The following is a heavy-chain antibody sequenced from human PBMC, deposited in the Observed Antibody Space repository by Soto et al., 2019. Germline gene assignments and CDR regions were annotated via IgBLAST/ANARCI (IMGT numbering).Heavy chain of an antibody. Sequence: SVKVSCKASGGTFSNYAISWVRQAPGQGLEWMGGIIPVFGATNFAQKFQGRLTITADESTGTAYMELISLRSDDAAVYYCARATIRYCCGDSCYRYNEFDAWCPGPLVTVAS. CDR3: ARATIRYCCGDSCYRYNEFDA. V-gene: IGHV1-69*13. J-gene: IGHJ5*02. CDR2: IIPVFGAT. D-gene: IGHD2-15*01. CDR1: GGTFSNYA.